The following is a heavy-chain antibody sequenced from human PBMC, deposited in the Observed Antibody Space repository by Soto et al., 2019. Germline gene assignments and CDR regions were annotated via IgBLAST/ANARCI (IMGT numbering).Heavy chain of an antibody. CDR3: ARMSSTWYGSLDY. V-gene: IGHV4-34*01. CDR2: INHSGST. J-gene: IGHJ4*02. CDR1: GGSFSAYY. Sequence: VQLQQWGAGLLKPSETLSLNCAVTGGSFSAYYWSWIRQPPGKGLEWIGEINHSGSTNYNPSLMSRVTISVDTSKNEFALKLSSVTAADTAVYYCARMSSTWYGSLDYWGQGTLVTVSS. D-gene: IGHD6-13*01.